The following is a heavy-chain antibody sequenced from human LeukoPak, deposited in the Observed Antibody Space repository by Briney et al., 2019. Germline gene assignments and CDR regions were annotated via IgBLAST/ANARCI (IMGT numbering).Heavy chain of an antibody. CDR3: ARTSKSPYDYVWGSDQLPYLFDY. CDR1: GGSSSDNY. V-gene: IGHV4-34*01. J-gene: IGHJ4*02. CDR2: INQSGTT. Sequence: SETLSLTCAIYGGSSSDNYWSWIRQPPGKGLEWIGEINQSGTTNYNPSLKSPVTISVDTSTNQFSLKLSSVTAADTAVYYCARTSKSPYDYVWGSDQLPYLFDYWGQGTLVTVSS. D-gene: IGHD3-16*02.